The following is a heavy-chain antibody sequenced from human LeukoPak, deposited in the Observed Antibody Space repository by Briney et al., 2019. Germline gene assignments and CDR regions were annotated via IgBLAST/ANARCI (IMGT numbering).Heavy chain of an antibody. V-gene: IGHV1-2*02. CDR1: GYTFTGSGWY. J-gene: IGHJ4*02. D-gene: IGHD3-10*01. CDR3: ARDGPAQMVDFDY. Sequence: GASVKVSCKASGYTFTGSGWYLYWLRQAPGQGLECVGWIHPNNGATLYAQKFQGRVAMTTDTSISTAYMELSRLRPDDTAVYYCARDGPAQMVDFDYWGQGTLVTVSS. CDR2: IHPNNGAT.